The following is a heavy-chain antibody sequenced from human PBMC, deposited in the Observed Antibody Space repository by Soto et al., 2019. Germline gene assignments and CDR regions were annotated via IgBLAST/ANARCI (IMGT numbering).Heavy chain of an antibody. Sequence: SETLSLTCTVSGGSISSGDYYWSWIRQPPGKGLEWIGYIYYSGSTYYNPSLKSRVTISVDTSKNQFSLKLSSVTAADTAVYYCARGPGNDLYYYYGMDVWGQGTTVTVSS. J-gene: IGHJ6*02. V-gene: IGHV4-30-4*01. CDR3: ARGPGNDLYYYYGMDV. CDR2: IYYSGST. CDR1: GGSISSGDYY. D-gene: IGHD1-1*01.